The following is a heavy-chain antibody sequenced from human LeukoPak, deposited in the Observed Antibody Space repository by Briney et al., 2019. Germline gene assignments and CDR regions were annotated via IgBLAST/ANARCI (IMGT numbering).Heavy chain of an antibody. V-gene: IGHV4-34*01. D-gene: IGHD5-12*01. Sequence: PSETLSLTCAVYGGSFSGYYWSWIRQPPGKGLEWIGEINHSGSTNYNPSLKSRVTISVDTSKNQFSLKLSSVTAADTAVYFCARGRYSGYDSQYYFDYWGQGTLVTVSS. J-gene: IGHJ4*02. CDR1: GGSFSGYY. CDR2: INHSGST. CDR3: ARGRYSGYDSQYYFDY.